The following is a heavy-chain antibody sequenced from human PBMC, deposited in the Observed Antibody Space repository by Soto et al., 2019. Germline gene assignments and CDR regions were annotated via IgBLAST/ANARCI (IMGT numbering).Heavy chain of an antibody. V-gene: IGHV1-69*06. CDR1: GGLISKYS. CDR3: ATIRVRGGPLRFED. CDR2: VLPISGST. Sequence: QVQLVQSGAEVRKPGSSVKVSCKTSGGLISKYSFNWVRQAPGQGLKWMGGVLPISGSTDYAQKFQGRLTITADRSTSTVYMELSRLRSDDTANYYCATIRVRGGPLRFEDGGQGMLISVSS. D-gene: IGHD5-12*01. J-gene: IGHJ4*01.